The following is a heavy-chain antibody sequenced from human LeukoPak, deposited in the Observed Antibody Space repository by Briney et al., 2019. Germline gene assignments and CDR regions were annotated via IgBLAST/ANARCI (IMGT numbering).Heavy chain of an antibody. CDR3: ARVARAYYYGMDV. CDR2: INPNSGGT. CDR1: GYTFTGYY. J-gene: IGHJ6*02. Sequence: GASVKVPCKASGYTFTGYYMHWVRQAPGQGLEWMGWINPNSGGTNYAQKFQGRVTMTRDTSISTAYMELSRLRSDDTAVYYCARVARAYYYGMDVWGQGTTVTVSS. V-gene: IGHV1-2*02.